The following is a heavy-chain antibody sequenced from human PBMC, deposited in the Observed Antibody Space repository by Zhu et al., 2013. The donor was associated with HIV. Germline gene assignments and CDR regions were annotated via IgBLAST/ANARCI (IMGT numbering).Heavy chain of an antibody. D-gene: IGHD3-3*01. CDR1: GYTFTSYY. CDR2: INPSDSST. J-gene: IGHJ6*02. CDR3: ARGAIFGVVNYGMDV. Sequence: QVHLVQSGAEVKKPGASVKVSCKASGYTFTSYYIHWVRQAPGQGLEWMGIINPSDSSTSYAQKFQGRVTMTRDTSTSTVYMELSSLRSEDTAVYYCARGAIFGVVNYGMDVWGQGTTVTVAS. V-gene: IGHV1-46*01.